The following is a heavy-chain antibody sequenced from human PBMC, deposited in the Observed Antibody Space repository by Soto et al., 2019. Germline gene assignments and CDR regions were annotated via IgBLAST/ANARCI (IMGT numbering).Heavy chain of an antibody. CDR2: ISGGGGSI. D-gene: IGHD3-10*02. CDR3: AKGKSSNYVSHAFDV. V-gene: IGHV3-23*01. Sequence: EVQVLESGGGLVQPGGSLRLSCAASGFNFNTYAMSWVRQAPGKGLEWVSGISGGGGSIHYVDSVKGRFTISRDNSKNTLYLQMSSLRGEDTAVYYCAKGKSSNYVSHAFDVWGQGTMFTVSS. J-gene: IGHJ3*01. CDR1: GFNFNTYA.